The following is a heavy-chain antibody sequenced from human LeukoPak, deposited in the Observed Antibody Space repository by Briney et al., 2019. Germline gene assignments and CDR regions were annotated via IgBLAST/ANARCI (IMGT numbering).Heavy chain of an antibody. CDR1: GFIFSSYD. V-gene: IGHV3-30-3*01. J-gene: IGHJ4*02. CDR2: ISYDGSNK. CDR3: ARFTSSFDY. Sequence: GGSLRLSCAASGFIFSSYDMHWVRQAPGKGLEWVAVISYDGSNKYYADSVKGRFTISRDNSKSTLYMQMNSLRPEDTAVYYCARFTSSFDYWGQGTLVTVSS. D-gene: IGHD2-2*01.